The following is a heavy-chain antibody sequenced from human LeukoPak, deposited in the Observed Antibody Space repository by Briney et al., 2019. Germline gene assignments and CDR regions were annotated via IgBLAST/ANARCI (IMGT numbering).Heavy chain of an antibody. CDR1: GFTFSDYS. Sequence: GGSLRLSCAASGFTFSDYSMNWVRQAPGKGLEWVSSISRNSRHVYYGGSVWGRFTISRDDARNSLFLEMNSLRAEDMAVYYCLRDFMAMGGTPAYLHYWGQGTLVTVSS. D-gene: IGHD1-26*01. CDR3: LRDFMAMGGTPAYLHY. J-gene: IGHJ1*01. CDR2: ISRNSRHV. V-gene: IGHV3-21*01.